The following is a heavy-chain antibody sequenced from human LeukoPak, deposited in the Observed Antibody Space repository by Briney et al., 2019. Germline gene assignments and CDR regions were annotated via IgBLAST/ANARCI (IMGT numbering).Heavy chain of an antibody. V-gene: IGHV1-69*06. CDR2: IIPIFGTA. Sequence: SVKVSCKASGGIFSSYAISWVRQAPGQGLEWMGRIIPIFGTANYAQKFQGRVTITADKSTSTAYMELSSLRSEDTAVYYCATARDTANFDYWGQGTLVTVSS. CDR1: GGIFSSYA. D-gene: IGHD5-18*01. CDR3: ATARDTANFDY. J-gene: IGHJ4*02.